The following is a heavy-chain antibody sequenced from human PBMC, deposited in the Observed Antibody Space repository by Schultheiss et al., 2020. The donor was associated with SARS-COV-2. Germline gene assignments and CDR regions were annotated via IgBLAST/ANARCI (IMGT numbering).Heavy chain of an antibody. J-gene: IGHJ4*02. CDR2: IYPGDSDT. CDR3: ASGIAVAGTDY. D-gene: IGHD6-19*01. Sequence: YWSWIRQPPGKGLEWMGIIYPGDSDTRYSPSFQGQVTISADKSISTAYLQWSSLKASDTAMYYCASGIAVAGTDYWGQGTLVTVSS. V-gene: IGHV5-51*01. CDR1: YW.